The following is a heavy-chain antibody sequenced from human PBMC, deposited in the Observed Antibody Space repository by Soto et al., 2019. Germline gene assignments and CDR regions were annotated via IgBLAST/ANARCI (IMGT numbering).Heavy chain of an antibody. J-gene: IGHJ5*02. CDR3: ASTNAPGWFDP. D-gene: IGHD2-8*01. CDR1: GGTFSSYT. Sequence: ASVKVSCKPSGGTFSSYTISWLRQAPGQGLEWMGRIIPILGIANYAQKFQGRVTITADKSTSTAYMELSSLRSEDTAVYYCASTNAPGWFDPWGQGTLVTVSS. V-gene: IGHV1-69*02. CDR2: IIPILGIA.